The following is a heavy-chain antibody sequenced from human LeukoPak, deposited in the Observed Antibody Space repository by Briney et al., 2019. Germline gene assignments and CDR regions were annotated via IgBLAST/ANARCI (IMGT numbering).Heavy chain of an antibody. V-gene: IGHV3-21*01. CDR3: ARDPHSSGWYKDAFDI. J-gene: IGHJ3*02. CDR2: ISGSSSYI. CDR1: GFTFSSYS. Sequence: PGGSLRLSCAASGFTFSSYSMNWVRQAPGKGLEWVSSISGSSSYINYADSVKGRFTISRDNAQNSLFLQLNSLRAEDTAVYYCARDPHSSGWYKDAFDIWGQGTMVTVSS. D-gene: IGHD6-19*01.